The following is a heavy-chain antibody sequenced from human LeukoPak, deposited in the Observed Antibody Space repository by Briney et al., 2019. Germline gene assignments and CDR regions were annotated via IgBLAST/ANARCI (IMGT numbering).Heavy chain of an antibody. CDR2: IYSGGST. J-gene: IGHJ3*02. Sequence: GGSLRLSCAASGFTFSSYSMNWVRQAPGKGLEWVSVIYSGGSTYYADSVKGRFTISRDNSKNTLYLQMNSLRAEDTAVYYCAREDYDSSGYYCAFDIWGQGTMVTVSS. V-gene: IGHV3-66*01. D-gene: IGHD3-22*01. CDR1: GFTFSSYS. CDR3: AREDYDSSGYYCAFDI.